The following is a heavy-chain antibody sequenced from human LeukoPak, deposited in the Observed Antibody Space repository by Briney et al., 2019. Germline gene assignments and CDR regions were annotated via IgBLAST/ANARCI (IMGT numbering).Heavy chain of an antibody. D-gene: IGHD6-13*01. J-gene: IGHJ4*02. Sequence: PSETLSLTCTVSGGSISSYYWSWIRQPPGKGLEWIGYIYYSGSTNYNPSLKSRVTISVDTSKNQFSLKLSSVTAADTAAYYCARNGVEQQLVYFDYWGQGTLVTVSS. V-gene: IGHV4-59*01. CDR1: GGSISSYY. CDR2: IYYSGST. CDR3: ARNGVEQQLVYFDY.